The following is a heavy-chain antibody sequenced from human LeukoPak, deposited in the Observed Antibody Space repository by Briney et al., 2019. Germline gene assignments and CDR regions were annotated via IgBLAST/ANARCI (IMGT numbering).Heavy chain of an antibody. CDR1: GFTFGTYA. D-gene: IGHD3-9*01. CDR2: IDSSSGYI. Sequence: PGGSLRLSCAASGFTFGTYAMSWVRQPPGKGLEWVSSIDSSSGYISYADSVKGRFTISRDNARNSLFLQMSSLRDDDTAVYYCARGSFDSGSSPSDFWGQGTLVTVSS. V-gene: IGHV3-21*01. J-gene: IGHJ4*02. CDR3: ARGSFDSGSSPSDF.